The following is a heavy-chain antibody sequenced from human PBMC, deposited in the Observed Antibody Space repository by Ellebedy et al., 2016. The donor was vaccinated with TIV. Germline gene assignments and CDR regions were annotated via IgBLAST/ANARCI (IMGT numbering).Heavy chain of an antibody. CDR3: ARASFFDVDLSGWYFDL. J-gene: IGHJ2*01. Sequence: GGSLRLSCVASEFTVSYNYMNWVRQAPGKGPEWVSGIYTDDTTYYADSVRCRFTLFRDNSKNTLYLQLKSLRTEDTAVYYCARASFFDVDLSGWYFDLWGRGTLVTVSS. CDR2: IYTDDTT. V-gene: IGHV3-66*01. D-gene: IGHD3-16*02. CDR1: EFTVSYNY.